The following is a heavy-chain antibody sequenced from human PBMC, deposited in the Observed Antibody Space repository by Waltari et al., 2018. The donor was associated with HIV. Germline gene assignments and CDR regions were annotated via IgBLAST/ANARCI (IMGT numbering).Heavy chain of an antibody. Sequence: VKLVESGGGLVQPGGSLRLSCSASGFDLSSYWMTWVRQAPGKGREWLANIDQNGSGQYYAESVKCRFTISRHNVKKSLSLQMNSLRVADAAIYYCAGWPNWDWGQGIPVTVSS. CDR1: GFDLSSYW. CDR3: AGWPNWD. V-gene: IGHV3-7*01. D-gene: IGHD2-15*01. CDR2: IDQNGSGQ. J-gene: IGHJ4*02.